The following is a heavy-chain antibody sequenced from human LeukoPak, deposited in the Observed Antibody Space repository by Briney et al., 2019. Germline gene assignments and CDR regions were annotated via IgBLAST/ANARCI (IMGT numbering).Heavy chain of an antibody. CDR2: IYYSGST. Sequence: SETLSLTCTVSGGSISSYYWSWIRQPPGKGLEWIGFIYYSGSTNYNPSLKRRVTISVDTSKNQFSLKLSSVTAADTAVYYCARSYYDFWSGYPTVNWFDPWGQGTLVTVSS. V-gene: IGHV4-59*12. D-gene: IGHD3-3*01. CDR1: GGSISSYY. J-gene: IGHJ5*02. CDR3: ARSYYDFWSGYPTVNWFDP.